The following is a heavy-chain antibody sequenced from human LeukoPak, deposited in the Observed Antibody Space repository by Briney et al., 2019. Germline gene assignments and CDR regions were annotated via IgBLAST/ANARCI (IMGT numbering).Heavy chain of an antibody. D-gene: IGHD2-15*01. J-gene: IGHJ5*02. CDR3: ATDRYCSGGSCPLGWFDP. CDR2: IIPIFGTA. CDR1: GGTFSSYA. V-gene: IGHV1-69*06. Sequence: SVKVSCKASGGTFSSYAISWVRQAPGQGLEWMGGIIPIFGTANYAQKFQGRVTMTEDTSTDTAYMELSSLRSEDTAVYYCATDRYCSGGSCPLGWFDPWGQGTLVTVSS.